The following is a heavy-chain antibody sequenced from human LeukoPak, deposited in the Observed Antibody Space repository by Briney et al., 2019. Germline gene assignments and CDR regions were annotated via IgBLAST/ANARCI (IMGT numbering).Heavy chain of an antibody. CDR2: IIPILGIA. Sequence: SVKVSCKASGGTFSSYTISWVRQDPGQGLEWMGRIIPILGIANYAQKFQGRVTITPDKSTSTAYMELSSLRSEDTAVYYCARRGDGYNLDYWGQGTLVTVSS. V-gene: IGHV1-69*02. CDR3: ARRGDGYNLDY. D-gene: IGHD5-24*01. CDR1: GGTFSSYT. J-gene: IGHJ4*02.